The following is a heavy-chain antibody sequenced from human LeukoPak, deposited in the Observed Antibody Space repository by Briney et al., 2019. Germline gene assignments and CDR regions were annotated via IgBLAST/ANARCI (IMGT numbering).Heavy chain of an antibody. CDR1: GFTFVSYS. V-gene: IGHV3-21*01. Sequence: AGGSLRLSCAASGFTFVSYSMNWVRQAPGKGLEWVSSISSSSYTYYADSVKGRFTISRDNAKNSLYLQMNSLRAEDTAVYYCARGGNTAMVYPFDYWGQGTLVTVSS. D-gene: IGHD5-18*01. J-gene: IGHJ4*02. CDR2: ISSSSYT. CDR3: ARGGNTAMVYPFDY.